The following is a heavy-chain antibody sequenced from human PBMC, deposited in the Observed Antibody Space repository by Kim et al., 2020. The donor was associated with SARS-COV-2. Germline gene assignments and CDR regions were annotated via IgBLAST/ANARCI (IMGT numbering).Heavy chain of an antibody. D-gene: IGHD1-1*01. CDR1: GGSISSGGYY. Sequence: SETLSLTCTVSGGSISSGGYYWSWIRQHPGKGLEWIGYIYHSGSTYYNPSLKSRVTISVDTSKNQFSLKLSSVTAADTAVYYCARGLRYKFEYNWFDPWCQGSVVSVSS. CDR3: ARGLRYKFEYNWFDP. CDR2: IYHSGST. J-gene: IGHJ5*02. V-gene: IGHV4-31*03.